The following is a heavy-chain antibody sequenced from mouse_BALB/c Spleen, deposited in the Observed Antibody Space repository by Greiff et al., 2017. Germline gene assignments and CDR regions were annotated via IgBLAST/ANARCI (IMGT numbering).Heavy chain of an antibody. J-gene: IGHJ3*01. CDR1: GYTFTSYY. Sequence: QVQLKQPGAELVKPGASVKLSCKASGYTFTSYYMYWVKQRPGQGLEWIGGINPSNGGTNFNEKFKSKATLTVDKSSSTAYMQLSSLTSEDSAVYYCTRRAITTVAPFAYWGQGTLVTVSA. CDR3: TRRAITTVAPFAY. V-gene: IGHV1S81*02. D-gene: IGHD1-1*01. CDR2: INPSNGGT.